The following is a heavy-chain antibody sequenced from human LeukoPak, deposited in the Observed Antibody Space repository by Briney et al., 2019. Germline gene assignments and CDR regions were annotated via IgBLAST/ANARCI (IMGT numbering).Heavy chain of an antibody. V-gene: IGHV1-69*05. J-gene: IGHJ4*02. D-gene: IGHD6-19*01. Sequence: SVKVSCKASGGTFSSYAISWVRQAPGQGLEWMGRIIPIFGTANYAQKFQGRATITTDESTSTAYMELSSLRSEDTAVYYCARDPPDSYSSGWYYFDYWGQGTLVTVSS. CDR2: IIPIFGTA. CDR3: ARDPPDSYSSGWYYFDY. CDR1: GGTFSSYA.